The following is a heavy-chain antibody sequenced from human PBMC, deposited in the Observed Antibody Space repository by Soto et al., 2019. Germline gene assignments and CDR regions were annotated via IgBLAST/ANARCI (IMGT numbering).Heavy chain of an antibody. CDR1: GGSISINDYY. CDR2: IYFTGNT. D-gene: IGHD4-17*01. J-gene: IGHJ4*02. CDR3: ARATAYGGNSFDY. Sequence: SSETLSLTCTVSGGSISINDYYWSWIRQPPGKGLEWIGYIYFTGNTYYNPSLKSRVTISVDTSKNQFSLKLSSVTAADTAVYYCARATAYGGNSFDYWGQGTLVTVS. V-gene: IGHV4-30-4*01.